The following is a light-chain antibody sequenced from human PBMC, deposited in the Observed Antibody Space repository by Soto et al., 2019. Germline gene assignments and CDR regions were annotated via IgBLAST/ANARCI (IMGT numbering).Light chain of an antibody. V-gene: IGKV1-5*03. J-gene: IGKJ1*01. CDR2: KAS. Sequence: DVQMTQSPSTLSACVGERVTINFRASQNVGTWLAWYQQKPGKAPNLLIYKASNLERGVPSRFSGSGSGTEFTLTISSLQPDDLATYYCQQNNRYPWTFGQGTKVDIK. CDR3: QQNNRYPWT. CDR1: QNVGTW.